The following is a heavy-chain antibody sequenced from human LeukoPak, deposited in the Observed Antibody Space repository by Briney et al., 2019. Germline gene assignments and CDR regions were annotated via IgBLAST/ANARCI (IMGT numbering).Heavy chain of an antibody. V-gene: IGHV3-21*01. D-gene: IGHD4-23*01. Sequence: GGSLRLSCAASGFTFSSYSMNWVRQAPGKGLEWVSSISSSSSYIYYADSVKGRFTISRDSAKNSLYLQMNSLRAEDTAVYYCARGSAVAFDYWGQGTLVTVSS. CDR3: ARGSAVAFDY. J-gene: IGHJ4*02. CDR2: ISSSSSYI. CDR1: GFTFSSYS.